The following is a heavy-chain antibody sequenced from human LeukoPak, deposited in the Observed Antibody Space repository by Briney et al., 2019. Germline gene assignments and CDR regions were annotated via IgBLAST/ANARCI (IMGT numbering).Heavy chain of an antibody. V-gene: IGHV5-51*01. CDR2: IYPGDSET. J-gene: IGHJ3*02. CDR3: ARQEDRGSDAFDI. CDR1: GYSFITNW. Sequence: GESLKISCEASGYSFITNWIGWVRQMPGKGLEWMGLIYPGDSETRYSPSFRGQVTISVDKSITTAYLQWSSLKASDTAMYYCARQEDRGSDAFDIWGQGTMVCVSS. D-gene: IGHD3-10*01.